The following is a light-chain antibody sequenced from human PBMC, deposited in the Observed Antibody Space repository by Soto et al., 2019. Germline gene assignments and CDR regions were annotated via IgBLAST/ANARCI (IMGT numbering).Light chain of an antibody. CDR2: EGA. V-gene: IGLV2-23*03. J-gene: IGLJ1*01. CDR1: SSDVGSYKF. CDR3: CSYAGGSNV. Sequence: QSALTQPASVSGSPGQSITISCTGTSSDVGSYKFVSWYQQHPGKAPKLMIYEGAKRPSGVSDRFSGSKSGNTASLTISGLQAEDEADYFCCSYAGGSNVFGAGTKLTV.